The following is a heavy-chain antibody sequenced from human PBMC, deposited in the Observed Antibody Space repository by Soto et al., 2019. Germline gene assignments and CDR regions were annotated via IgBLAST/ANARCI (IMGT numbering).Heavy chain of an antibody. CDR1: GFTFSSYG. CDR3: SNDDEAYYYGMDV. V-gene: IGHV3-30*18. CDR2: ISYDGSNK. Sequence: PEGSLRLSCAAPGFTFSSYGMHWVRQAPGKRLEWVAVISYDGSNKYYADSVKGRFTISRDNSKNTLYLQMNSLRAEETAVYYWSNDDEAYYYGMDVCGQGSTVTVSS. J-gene: IGHJ6*02.